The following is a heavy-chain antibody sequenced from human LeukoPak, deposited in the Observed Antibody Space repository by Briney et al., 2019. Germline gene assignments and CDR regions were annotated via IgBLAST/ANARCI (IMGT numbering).Heavy chain of an antibody. CDR1: GGSVSSGSYY. CDR3: ARGEESSGYYYNDY. CDR2: IYYIGST. Sequence: PSETLSLTCTVSGGSVSSGSYYWTWIRQPPGKGLEWIGYIYYIGSTNHNPSLKSRVTISVDTSKNQFSLKLSSVTPADTAVYYCARGEESSGYYYNDYWGQGTLVTVSS. J-gene: IGHJ4*02. V-gene: IGHV4-61*01. D-gene: IGHD3-22*01.